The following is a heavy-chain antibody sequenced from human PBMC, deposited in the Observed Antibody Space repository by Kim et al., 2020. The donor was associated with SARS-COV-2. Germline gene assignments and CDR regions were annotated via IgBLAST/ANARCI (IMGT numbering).Heavy chain of an antibody. CDR3: AKDGAILTGYYTPDY. CDR1: GFIFSSYG. CDR2: IWYDGSNK. D-gene: IGHD3-9*01. V-gene: IGHV3-33*06. J-gene: IGHJ4*02. Sequence: GGSLRLSCAASGFIFSSYGMHWVRQAPGKGLEWVAGIWYDGSNKDYADSVKGRFTISRDNSKNTLYLQMNSLRAEDTAVYYCAKDGAILTGYYTPDYWGQGTLVTVSS.